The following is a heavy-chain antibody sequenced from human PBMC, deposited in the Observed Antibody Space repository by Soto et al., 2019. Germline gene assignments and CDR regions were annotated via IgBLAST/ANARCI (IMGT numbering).Heavy chain of an antibody. J-gene: IGHJ4*02. V-gene: IGHV4-61*03. CDR2: IYYNGGT. D-gene: IGHD6-13*01. CDR1: GGSVNNGNYY. Sequence: SETLSLTCTVSGGSVNNGNYYWSWIRQPPGRGLEWIGNIYYNGGTKYNPSLESRVTVLVDTDRNSFSLRLDSVTAADTAVYYCARNFDIAATGTAFDSWGRGVLVTVSS. CDR3: ARNFDIAATGTAFDS.